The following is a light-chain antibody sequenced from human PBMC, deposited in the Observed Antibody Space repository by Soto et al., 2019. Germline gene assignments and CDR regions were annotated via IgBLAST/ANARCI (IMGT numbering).Light chain of an antibody. CDR2: EVS. CDR3: SSYAGSTNVV. CDR1: SSDVGGYNY. Sequence: QSALTQPPSASGSPGQSVTISCTGTSSDVGGYNYVSWYQQHPGKAPKLMLYEVSKRPSGVADRFSGSKSGNTASLTVSGLQAEDEADYYCSSYAGSTNVVFGGGTELTVL. J-gene: IGLJ2*01. V-gene: IGLV2-8*01.